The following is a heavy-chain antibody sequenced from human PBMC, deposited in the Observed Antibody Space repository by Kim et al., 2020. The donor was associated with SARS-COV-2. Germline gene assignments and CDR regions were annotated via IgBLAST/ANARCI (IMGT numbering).Heavy chain of an antibody. CDR1: GFTFSDYY. Sequence: GGSLRLSCAASGFTFSDYYMSWIRQAPGKGLEWVSYISSSSSYTNYADSVKGRFTISRDNAKNSLYLQMNSLRAEDTAVYYCASYYYGSGSSDYWGQGTLVTVSS. D-gene: IGHD3-10*01. CDR2: ISSSSSYT. V-gene: IGHV3-11*03. CDR3: ASYYYGSGSSDY. J-gene: IGHJ4*02.